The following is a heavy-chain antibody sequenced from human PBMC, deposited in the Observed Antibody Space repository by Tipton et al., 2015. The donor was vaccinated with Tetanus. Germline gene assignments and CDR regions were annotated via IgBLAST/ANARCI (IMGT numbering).Heavy chain of an antibody. J-gene: IGHJ4*02. V-gene: IGHV3-7*01. CDR2: LKHDATEE. CDR1: GFAFSSYL. CDR3: AKSQWVVTETLFDS. Sequence: SLRLSCAASGFAFSSYLMTWVRQAPGKGLELVASLKHDATEEYYVDSVKGRFAISRDNARNLLFLQMNGLRSEDTAVYYCAKSQWVVTETLFDSWGQGTLVTVSS. D-gene: IGHD1-26*01.